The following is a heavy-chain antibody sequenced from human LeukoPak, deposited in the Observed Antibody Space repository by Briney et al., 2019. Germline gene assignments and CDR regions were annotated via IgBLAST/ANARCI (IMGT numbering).Heavy chain of an antibody. D-gene: IGHD7-27*01. Sequence: SETLSLTCSVSGGSISNYFWTWIRQPPGKGLEWIGYIYSSGSTYYNPSLKSRVTISVDTSKNRLSLKLSTVTAADTAVYYCARRPTGDPKFDYWGQGTLVTVSS. CDR2: IYSSGST. J-gene: IGHJ4*02. V-gene: IGHV4-59*08. CDR1: GGSISNYF. CDR3: ARRPTGDPKFDY.